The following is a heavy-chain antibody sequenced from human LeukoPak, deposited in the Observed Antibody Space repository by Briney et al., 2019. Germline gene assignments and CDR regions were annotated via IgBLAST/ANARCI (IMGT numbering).Heavy chain of an antibody. CDR2: INHSGST. Sequence: SETLSLTCSVSGGSIRSSHSFWGWIRQPLGKGLEWIGEINHSGSTNYNPSLKSRVTISVDTSKNQFSLKLSSVTAADTAVYYCARQGGLYDSNWFDPWGQGTLVTVSS. CDR1: GGSIRSSHSF. CDR3: ARQGGLYDSNWFDP. J-gene: IGHJ5*02. D-gene: IGHD3-22*01. V-gene: IGHV4-39*01.